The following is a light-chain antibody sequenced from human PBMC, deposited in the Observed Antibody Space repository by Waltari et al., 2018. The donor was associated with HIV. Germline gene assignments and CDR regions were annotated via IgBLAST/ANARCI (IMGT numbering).Light chain of an antibody. Sequence: DIQMTQSPSTLSASIGGRVSITCRASQSISSWLAWYQLKPGKAPKLLIYKPSSLESGVPSRFSGSGSGTEFSLTISSLQPDDFATYYCQQYNNYPYTFGQGTKLELK. CDR1: QSISSW. J-gene: IGKJ2*01. V-gene: IGKV1-5*03. CDR3: QQYNNYPYT. CDR2: KPS.